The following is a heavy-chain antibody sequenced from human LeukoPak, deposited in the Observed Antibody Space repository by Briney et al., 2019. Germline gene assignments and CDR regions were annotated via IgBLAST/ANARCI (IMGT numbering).Heavy chain of an antibody. Sequence: ASVKVSCKASGYTFTSYGISWVRQAPGQGLEWMGWISAYNGNTNYAQKLQGRVTLTTDTSTSTAYMELRRLRSDDTAVYYCARAQGYCSGGSCYGYWGQGTLVTVSS. CDR2: ISAYNGNT. CDR3: ARAQGYCSGGSCYGY. V-gene: IGHV1-18*01. D-gene: IGHD2-15*01. CDR1: GYTFTSYG. J-gene: IGHJ4*02.